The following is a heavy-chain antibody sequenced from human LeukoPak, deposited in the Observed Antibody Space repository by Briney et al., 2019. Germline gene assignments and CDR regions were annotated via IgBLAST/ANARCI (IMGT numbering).Heavy chain of an antibody. CDR3: ARAAGRSTSSSFDY. D-gene: IGHD2-2*01. J-gene: IGHJ4*02. CDR2: ISAYNGNT. CDR1: GYTFTTYG. Sequence: ASVKVSCKSSGYTFTTYGITWVRQAPGQGLEWVGWISAYNGNTNYAQKLQGRVTMTTDTSTSTAYMELRSLRSDDTAVYYCARAAGRSTSSSFDYWGQGTLVTVSS. V-gene: IGHV1-18*01.